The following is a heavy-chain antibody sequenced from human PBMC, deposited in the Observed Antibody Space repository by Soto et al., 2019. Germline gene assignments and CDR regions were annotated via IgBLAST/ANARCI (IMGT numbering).Heavy chain of an antibody. J-gene: IGHJ6*03. V-gene: IGHV1-18*01. CDR2: ISAYNGNT. CDR1: GYSFTTYG. D-gene: IGHD2-2*01. Sequence: GASVKVSCKASGYSFTTYGMNWVPQAPGQGLEWMGWISAYNGNTNYAQKLQGRVTMTTDTSTSTAYTELRSLRSDDTAVYYCAKGPAARDYYYYMDVWGKGTTVTVSS. CDR3: AKGPAARDYYYYMDV.